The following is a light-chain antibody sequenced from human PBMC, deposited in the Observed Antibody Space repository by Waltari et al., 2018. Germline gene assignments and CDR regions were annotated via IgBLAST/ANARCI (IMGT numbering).Light chain of an antibody. Sequence: EIVLTQSPATLSLPPGERATLSCRASQGVSSYLVWHQQRPGQAPRLLIHGASNRAAGIPARFSGSGSGTDFTLTISSLEPEDFAVYYCQQRSSWPLTFGGGTKVEIK. CDR1: QGVSSY. V-gene: IGKV3-11*01. J-gene: IGKJ4*01. CDR3: QQRSSWPLT. CDR2: GAS.